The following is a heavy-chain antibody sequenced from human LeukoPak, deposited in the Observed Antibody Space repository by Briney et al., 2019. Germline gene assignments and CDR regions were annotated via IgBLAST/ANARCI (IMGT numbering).Heavy chain of an antibody. V-gene: IGHV3-30*02. D-gene: IGHD3-10*01. CDR2: IRYDGSNK. CDR1: GFTFSSYG. J-gene: IGHJ4*02. CDR3: SGSYYSGFDY. Sequence: GGSLRLSCAASGFTFSSYGMHWVRQAPGKGLEWVAFIRYDGSNKYYADSVKGRFTISRDNSMNTLYLQMNSLRAEDTAVYYCSGSYYSGFDYWGQGTLVTVSS.